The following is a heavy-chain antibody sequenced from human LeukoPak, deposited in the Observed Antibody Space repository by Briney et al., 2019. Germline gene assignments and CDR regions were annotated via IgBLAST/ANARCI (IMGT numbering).Heavy chain of an antibody. D-gene: IGHD2-2*01. CDR3: ARDCSSTSCYPYYYYMDV. J-gene: IGHJ6*03. CDR1: GGTFSSYA. Sequence: GASVKVSCKASGGTFSSYAISWVRQAPGQGLEWMGRIIPILGIANYAQKFQGRVTITADKSTSTAYMELSSLRAEDTAVYYCARDCSSTSCYPYYYYMDVWGKGTTVTVSS. CDR2: IIPILGIA. V-gene: IGHV1-69*04.